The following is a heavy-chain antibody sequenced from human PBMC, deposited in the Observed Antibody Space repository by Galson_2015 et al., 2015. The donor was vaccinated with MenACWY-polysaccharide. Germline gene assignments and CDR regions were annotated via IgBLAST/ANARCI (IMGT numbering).Heavy chain of an antibody. J-gene: IGHJ4*02. Sequence: SLRLSCAASGFTFSSYAMSWVRQAPGKGLEWVSGITGGDLSTFHANSVKGRFTISRDNSESTLYLQLNSLRAEDTAIYYCARGSWYINRLAFDYWGQGTLVTVSS. D-gene: IGHD6-13*01. CDR2: ITGGDLST. V-gene: IGHV3-23*01. CDR3: ARGSWYINRLAFDY. CDR1: GFTFSSYA.